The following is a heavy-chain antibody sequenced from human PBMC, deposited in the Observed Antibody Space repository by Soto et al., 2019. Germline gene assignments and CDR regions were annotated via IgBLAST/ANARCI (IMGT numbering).Heavy chain of an antibody. CDR1: GFTFSSYA. V-gene: IGHV3-30-3*01. D-gene: IGHD3-10*01. CDR3: ARAPTSEGWFGELPPLDYHFDY. CDR2: ISYDGSNK. J-gene: IGHJ4*02. Sequence: GGSLRLSCAASGFTFSSYAMHWVRQAPGKGLEWVAVISYDGSNKYYADSVKGRFTISRDNSKNTLYLQMNSLRAEDTAVYYCARAPTSEGWFGELPPLDYHFDYWGQGTLVTVSS.